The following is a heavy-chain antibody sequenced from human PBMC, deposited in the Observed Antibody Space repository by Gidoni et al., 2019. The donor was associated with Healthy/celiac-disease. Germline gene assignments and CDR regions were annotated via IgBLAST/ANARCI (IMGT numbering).Heavy chain of an antibody. J-gene: IGHJ6*02. CDR1: RFTSSSYA. CDR3: AKDENAVYYYYGMDV. Sequence: EVQLLESGGGLVQSGGSLRLSCASSRFTSSSYAMSWVRQAPGKGLEWVSAISGSGGSTYYADSVKGRFTIARDNSKNTLYLQMNSLRAEDTAVYYCAKDENAVYYYYGMDVWGQGTTVTVSS. CDR2: ISGSGGST. V-gene: IGHV3-23*01.